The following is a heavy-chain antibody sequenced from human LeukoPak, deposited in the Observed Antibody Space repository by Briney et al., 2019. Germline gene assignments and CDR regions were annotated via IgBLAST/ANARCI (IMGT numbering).Heavy chain of an antibody. V-gene: IGHV3-30-3*01. CDR1: GFTFSSYA. CDR2: ISYDGSNK. Sequence: GGSLRLSCAASGFTFSSYAMHWVRQAPGKGLEWVAVISYDGSNKYYADSVKGRFTISRDNSKNTLYLQMNSLRAEDTAVYYCARDRPTIFGVVTPNGFDYWGQGTLVTVSS. CDR3: ARDRPTIFGVVTPNGFDY. J-gene: IGHJ4*02. D-gene: IGHD3-3*01.